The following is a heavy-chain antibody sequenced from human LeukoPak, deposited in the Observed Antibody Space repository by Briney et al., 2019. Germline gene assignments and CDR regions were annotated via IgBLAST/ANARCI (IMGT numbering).Heavy chain of an antibody. Sequence: GGSLRLSCAASGFTFSSYEMNCVRQAPGKGLEWVSYISSSGSTIYYADSVKGRFTISRDNAKNSLYLQMNSLRAEDTAVYYCARGYRSAARRLLPMDVWGKGTTVTVSS. J-gene: IGHJ6*03. V-gene: IGHV3-48*03. CDR3: ARGYRSAARRLLPMDV. D-gene: IGHD6-6*01. CDR1: GFTFSSYE. CDR2: ISSSGSTI.